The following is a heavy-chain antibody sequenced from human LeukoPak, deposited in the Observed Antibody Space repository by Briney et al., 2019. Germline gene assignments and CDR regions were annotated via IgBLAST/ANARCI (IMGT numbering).Heavy chain of an antibody. J-gene: IGHJ4*02. Sequence: SQTLSLTCTVSGGSISSGDYYWSWIRQPPGKGLEWIGYIYYSGGTYYNPSLKSRVTISVDTSKNLFSLKLTSVTAADTAVYYCARGVEGYDLHYRGQGTLVTVSS. CDR2: IYYSGGT. D-gene: IGHD5-12*01. CDR3: ARGVEGYDLHY. V-gene: IGHV4-30-4*01. CDR1: GGSISSGDYY.